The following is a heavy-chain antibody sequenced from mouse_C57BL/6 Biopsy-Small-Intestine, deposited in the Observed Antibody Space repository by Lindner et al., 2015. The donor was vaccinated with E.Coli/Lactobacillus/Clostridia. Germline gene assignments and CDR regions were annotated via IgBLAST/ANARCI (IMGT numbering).Heavy chain of an antibody. CDR1: GYTFTSYW. J-gene: IGHJ2*01. D-gene: IGHD1-1*01. V-gene: IGHV1-7*01. CDR3: ARRVVARGYYFDY. CDR2: INPSSGYT. Sequence: VQLQESGAELAKPGASVKLSCKASGYTFTSYWMHWVKQRPGQGLEWIGYINPSSGYTKYNQKFKGKATFTADTFSNTAYMQLSSLTTEDSAIYYCARRVVARGYYFDYWGQGTTLTVSS.